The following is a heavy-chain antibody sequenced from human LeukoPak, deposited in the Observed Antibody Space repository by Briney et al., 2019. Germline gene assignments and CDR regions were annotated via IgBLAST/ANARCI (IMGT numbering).Heavy chain of an antibody. J-gene: IGHJ6*03. V-gene: IGHV4-34*01. CDR3: ARAVVVAATFTIYCYYYYMDV. CDR1: GRSFSGYY. D-gene: IGHD2-15*01. CDR2: INHSGRN. Sequence: SETLSLTCAVYGRSFSGYYWSWIRHPPGKGLEWIGEINHSGRNNYHPSLKRRFNISVDTSKDQFSLKLSSVTAADTAVYYCARAVVVAATFTIYCYYYYMDVWGKGTTVTVSS.